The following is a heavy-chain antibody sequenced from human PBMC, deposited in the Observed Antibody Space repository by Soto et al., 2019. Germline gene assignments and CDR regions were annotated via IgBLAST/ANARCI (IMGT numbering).Heavy chain of an antibody. CDR1: GGSFSGYY. V-gene: IGHV4-39*01. CDR3: ASPKIAFYNWFDP. J-gene: IGHJ5*02. D-gene: IGHD3-3*02. Sequence: SETLSLTCAVYGGSFSGYYWGWLRQPPGKGLEWIGSIYYSGSTYYNPSLKSRVTISVDTSKNQFSLKLSSVTAADTAVYYCASPKIAFYNWFDPWGQGTLVTVSS. CDR2: IYYSGST.